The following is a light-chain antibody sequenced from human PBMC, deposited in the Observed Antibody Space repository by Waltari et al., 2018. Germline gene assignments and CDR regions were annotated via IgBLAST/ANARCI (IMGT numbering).Light chain of an antibody. Sequence: QHPGKAPKVIISEVNKRPPGVTDRFSGSRSGTTASLTVSGLPAAGEADYYCGSTTGRNPWVFGGGTKLTVL. CDR3: GSTTGRNPWV. V-gene: IGLV2-8*01. J-gene: IGLJ3*02. CDR2: EVN.